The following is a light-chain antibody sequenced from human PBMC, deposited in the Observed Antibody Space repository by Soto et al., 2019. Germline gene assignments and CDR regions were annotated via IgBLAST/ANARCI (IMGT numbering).Light chain of an antibody. CDR1: SGHSNYV. Sequence: QPVLTQSPSASASLGASVKLTCTLSSGHSNYVIAWHQQQPEKGPRYLMKSNSDGSHSKGDGIPDRFSGSSSGAERYLTISSLQSEDEADYYCQTWDTGIRVFGGGTKLTVL. V-gene: IGLV4-69*01. CDR2: SNSDGSH. CDR3: QTWDTGIRV. J-gene: IGLJ2*01.